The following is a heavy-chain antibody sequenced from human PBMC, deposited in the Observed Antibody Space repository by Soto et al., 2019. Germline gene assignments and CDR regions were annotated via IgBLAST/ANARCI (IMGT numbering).Heavy chain of an antibody. J-gene: IGHJ6*03. CDR1: GGSITSDY. Sequence: SETLSLTCTVSGGSITSDYWTWIRQPPGKGLEWIGNIYYSVSTNYNPSLKSRVTISVDMSKNQFSLKLSSVTAADTAVYYCAREDLGYAAAASGYYYYMDVWGKGTTVTVSS. CDR2: IYYSVST. V-gene: IGHV4-59*01. CDR3: AREDLGYAAAASGYYYYMDV. D-gene: IGHD6-13*01.